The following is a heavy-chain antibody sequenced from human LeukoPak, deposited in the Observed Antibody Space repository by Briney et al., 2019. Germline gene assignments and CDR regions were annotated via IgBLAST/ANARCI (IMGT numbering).Heavy chain of an antibody. D-gene: IGHD3-10*01. CDR2: IRTKAYGETT. J-gene: IGHJ4*02. V-gene: IGHV3-49*04. Sequence: GGSLRLSCTASGFSFGDYPMSWARQAPGKGLEWVGFIRTKAYGETTEYAASVKGRFTISRDDSKSIAYLQMNSLKSEDTAVYYCTRVSTASVLLWFGELAYWGQGTLVTVSS. CDR3: TRVSTASVLLWFGELAY. CDR1: GFSFGDYP.